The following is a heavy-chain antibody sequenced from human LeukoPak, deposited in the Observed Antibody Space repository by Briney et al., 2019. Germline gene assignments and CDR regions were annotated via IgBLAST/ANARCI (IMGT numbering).Heavy chain of an antibody. J-gene: IGHJ4*02. Sequence: ASVKVSCKASGYTFTGYYMHWVRQAPGQGLEWMGWINPNSGGTNYAQKFQGRVTMTRDTSISTAYMELSGLRSDDTAVYYCARGSITMVRGGRDFDYWGQGTLVTVSS. CDR1: GYTFTGYY. CDR2: INPNSGGT. V-gene: IGHV1-2*02. D-gene: IGHD3-10*01. CDR3: ARGSITMVRGGRDFDY.